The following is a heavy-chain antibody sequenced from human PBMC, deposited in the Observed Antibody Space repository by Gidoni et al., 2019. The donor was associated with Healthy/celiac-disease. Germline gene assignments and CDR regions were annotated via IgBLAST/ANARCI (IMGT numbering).Heavy chain of an antibody. CDR1: GFTFSNAW. CDR2: IKSKTDGGTT. V-gene: IGHV3-15*01. D-gene: IGHD2-2*02. Sequence: EVQLVESGGGLVKPGGSLRLSCAASGFTFSNAWMSWVRPAPGKGLEWVGRIKSKTDGGTTDYAAPVKGRFTISRDDSKNTLYLQMNSLKTEDTAVYYCTVEGGVPAAIFDFDYYYYGMDVWGQGTTVTVSS. J-gene: IGHJ6*02. CDR3: TVEGGVPAAIFDFDYYYYGMDV.